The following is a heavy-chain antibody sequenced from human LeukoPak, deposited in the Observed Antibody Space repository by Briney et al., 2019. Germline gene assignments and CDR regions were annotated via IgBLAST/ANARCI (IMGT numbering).Heavy chain of an antibody. CDR1: GYRFSGYW. D-gene: IGHD5-18*01. V-gene: IGHV5-51*01. Sequence: GESLKISCKGSGYRFSGYWIAWVRQVPGKGLEWMGIIYPGDSDTRYSPSFEGQVTISADTSISTAYLQWNSLQASDTAMLYCARLDTAMILGMDVWGQGTTVTVSS. CDR2: IYPGDSDT. J-gene: IGHJ6*02. CDR3: ARLDTAMILGMDV.